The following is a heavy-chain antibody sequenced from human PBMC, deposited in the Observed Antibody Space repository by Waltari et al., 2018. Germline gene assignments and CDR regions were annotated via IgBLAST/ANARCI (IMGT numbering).Heavy chain of an antibody. CDR2: ISGSGGST. CDR1: GSPFSSYA. Sequence: EVQLLESGGGLVQPGGSLRLSCAASGSPFSSYAMTWVRQAPGKGLEWVSAISGSGGSTYYADSVKGRFTISRDNSKNTLYLQMNSLRAEDTAVYYGARDTAMVRGIPNYWGQGTLVTVSS. D-gene: IGHD3-10*01. J-gene: IGHJ4*02. CDR3: ARDTAMVRGIPNY. V-gene: IGHV3-23*01.